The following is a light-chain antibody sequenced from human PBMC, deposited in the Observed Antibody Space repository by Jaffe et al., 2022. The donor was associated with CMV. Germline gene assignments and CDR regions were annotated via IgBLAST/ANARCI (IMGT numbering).Light chain of an antibody. Sequence: QSALTQPASVSGSPGQSITISCTGTSSDVGGYNYVSWYQQHPGKAPKLMIYDVSNRPSGVSNRFSGSKSANTASLTISGLLAEDEADYYCSSYTGSSTPYVFGTGTKVTVL. V-gene: IGLV2-14*03. CDR2: DVS. CDR1: SSDVGGYNY. J-gene: IGLJ1*01. CDR3: SSYTGSSTPYV.